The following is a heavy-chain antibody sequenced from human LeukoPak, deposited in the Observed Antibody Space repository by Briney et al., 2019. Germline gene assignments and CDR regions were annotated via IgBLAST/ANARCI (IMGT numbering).Heavy chain of an antibody. Sequence: SETLSLTCTVSGGSISSYYWSWIRQPAGKGLEWIGRIYTSGSTNYNPSLKSRVTMSVDTSKNQFSLKLSSVTAADTALYYCARSPYYYDSSAYYPKFDFWGQGTLVTVSA. CDR2: IYTSGST. V-gene: IGHV4-4*07. CDR3: ARSPYYYDSSAYYPKFDF. J-gene: IGHJ4*02. D-gene: IGHD3-22*01. CDR1: GGSISSYY.